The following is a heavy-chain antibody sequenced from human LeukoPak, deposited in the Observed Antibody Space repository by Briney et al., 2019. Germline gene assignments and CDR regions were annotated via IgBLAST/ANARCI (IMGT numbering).Heavy chain of an antibody. CDR2: ISSSSSYI. D-gene: IGHD5-18*01. V-gene: IGHV3-21*01. J-gene: IGHJ4*02. CDR3: ARGEDNYGFIFDY. Sequence: GSLRLSCAASGFTLSRNSMNWVRQAPGKGLEWVSSISSSSSYIYYADSVKGRFTISRDNAKNSLFLQMNSLRAEDTAVYFCARGEDNYGFIFDYWGQGTLVTVSS. CDR1: GFTLSRNS.